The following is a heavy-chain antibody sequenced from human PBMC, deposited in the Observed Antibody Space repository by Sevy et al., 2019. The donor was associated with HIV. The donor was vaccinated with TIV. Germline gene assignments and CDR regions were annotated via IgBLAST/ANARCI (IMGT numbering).Heavy chain of an antibody. V-gene: IGHV3-15*01. CDR2: IKSKTDGGTT. Sequence: GGSLRLSCAASGFTFSNAGMSWVRQAPGKGLEWVGRIKSKTDGGTTDYTAPVKGRFTISMDNSKNTLYLQMNSLKTEDTAVYYCTTGRPSYYDILTTHYFDYWGQGTLVTVSS. CDR1: GFTFSNAG. CDR3: TTGRPSYYDILTTHYFDY. D-gene: IGHD3-9*01. J-gene: IGHJ4*02.